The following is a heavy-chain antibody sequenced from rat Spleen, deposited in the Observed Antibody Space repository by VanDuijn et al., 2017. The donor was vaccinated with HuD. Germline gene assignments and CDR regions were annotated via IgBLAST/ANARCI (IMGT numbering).Heavy chain of an antibody. CDR1: GFTFSDYA. V-gene: IGHV5-17*01. CDR3: AAHGPRISRFAY. D-gene: IGHD2-7*01. Sequence: EVQLVESGGGLVQPGKSLKFSCAASGFTFSDYAMAWVRQAPKKGLEWVATIVFDGTRTYYRDSVKGRFTISRDDARSTLYLQMDSLRSEDTATYYCAAHGPRISRFAYWGQGTLVTVSS. CDR2: IVFDGTRT. J-gene: IGHJ3*01.